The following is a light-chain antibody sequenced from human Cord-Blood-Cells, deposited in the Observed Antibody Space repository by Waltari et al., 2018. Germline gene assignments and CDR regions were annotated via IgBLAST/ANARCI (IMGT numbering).Light chain of an antibody. Sequence: QSALTQPRSVSGSPGPSVTISCTGTSSDVGGYNYVSWYQQHPGKAPKLMIYDGSKRLSGVPDRCSGSKAGNTASLTIAGLQAEDEADYYCCSYAGSYTLVFGGGTMLTVL. CDR2: DGS. CDR1: SSDVGGYNY. V-gene: IGLV2-11*01. J-gene: IGLJ2*01. CDR3: CSYAGSYTLV.